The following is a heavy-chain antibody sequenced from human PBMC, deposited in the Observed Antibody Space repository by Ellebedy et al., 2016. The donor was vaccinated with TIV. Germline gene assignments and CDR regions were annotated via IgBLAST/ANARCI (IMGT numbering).Heavy chain of an antibody. Sequence: MPSETLSLTCTVSGGSISSGDYYWSWIRQPPGKGLEWIGYIYYSGSTYYNPSLKSRVTISVDTSKNQFSLKLSSVTAADTAVYYCARLPTDWLVLGSNLNYFDYWGQGTLVTVSS. V-gene: IGHV4-30-4*01. D-gene: IGHD6-19*01. CDR1: GGSISSGDYY. CDR2: IYYSGST. CDR3: ARLPTDWLVLGSNLNYFDY. J-gene: IGHJ4*02.